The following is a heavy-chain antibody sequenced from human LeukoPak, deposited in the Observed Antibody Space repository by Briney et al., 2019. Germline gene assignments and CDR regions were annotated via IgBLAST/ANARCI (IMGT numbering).Heavy chain of an antibody. Sequence: SETLSLTCTVSGGSISSSSYYWGWIRQPPGKGLEWIGSIYYSGSTYYNPSLKSRVTISLDTSKTQFSLKLSSVTAADTAVYYCARGHYLLGSYNWFDPWGQGTLVTVSS. J-gene: IGHJ5*02. D-gene: IGHD3-10*01. CDR1: GGSISSSSYY. CDR3: ARGHYLLGSYNWFDP. CDR2: IYYSGST. V-gene: IGHV4-39*07.